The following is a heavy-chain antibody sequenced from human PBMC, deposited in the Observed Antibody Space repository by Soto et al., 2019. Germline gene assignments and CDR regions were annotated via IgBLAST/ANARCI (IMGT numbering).Heavy chain of an antibody. CDR1: GFTFSSYG. V-gene: IGHV3-33*01. D-gene: IGHD2-2*01. J-gene: IGHJ6*02. CDR2: IWYDGSNK. CDR3: ARDRGPASLEYYYYGMDV. Sequence: QVQLVESGGGVVQSGRSLRLSCAASGFTFSSYGMHWVRQAPGKGLEWVAVIWYDGSNKYYADSVKGRFTISRDNSKNTLYLQMNSLRAEDTAVYYCARDRGPASLEYYYYGMDVWGQGTTVTVSS.